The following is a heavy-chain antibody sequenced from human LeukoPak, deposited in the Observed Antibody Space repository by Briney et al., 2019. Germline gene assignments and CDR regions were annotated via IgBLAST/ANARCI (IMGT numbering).Heavy chain of an antibody. V-gene: IGHV1-69*01. J-gene: IGHJ4*02. CDR2: IIPIFGTA. CDR1: GGTFSSYA. Sequence: ASVKVSCKASGGTFSSYAISWVRQAPGQGLEWMGGIIPIFGTANYAQKFQGRVTITADESTSTAYMELSSLRSEDTAVYYCARVHSYCSSTSCLDYWGQGTLVTVSS. CDR3: ARVHSYCSSTSCLDY. D-gene: IGHD2-2*01.